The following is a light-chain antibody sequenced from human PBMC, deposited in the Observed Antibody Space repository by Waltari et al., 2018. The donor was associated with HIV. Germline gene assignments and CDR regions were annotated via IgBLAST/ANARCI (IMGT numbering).Light chain of an antibody. CDR2: AAS. J-gene: IGKJ3*01. CDR1: EDISNH. Sequence: DMQMTQSPSSLSASVGDSITITCRASEDISNHLAWYQQRPGKVPKLLISAASTLQSGVPSRFSGTGSGSFFTLTISSLQPEDVATYFCQKYNFAPFSFGPGTKVDLK. CDR3: QKYNFAPFS. V-gene: IGKV1-27*01.